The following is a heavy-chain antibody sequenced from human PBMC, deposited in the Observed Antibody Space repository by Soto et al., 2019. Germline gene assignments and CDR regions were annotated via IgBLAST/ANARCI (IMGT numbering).Heavy chain of an antibody. CDR1: GGSISSGDYY. D-gene: IGHD4-17*01. V-gene: IGHV4-30-4*01. CDR2: IYYSGST. CDR3: ATYGDYGYYYYGMDV. Sequence: QVQLQESGPGLVKPSQTLSLTCTVSGGSISSGDYYWSWIRQPPGKGLEWIGYIYYSGSTYYNPSLKSRVTISVDTSKNQFSLELSSVTAADTAVYYCATYGDYGYYYYGMDVWGQGTTVTVSS. J-gene: IGHJ6*02.